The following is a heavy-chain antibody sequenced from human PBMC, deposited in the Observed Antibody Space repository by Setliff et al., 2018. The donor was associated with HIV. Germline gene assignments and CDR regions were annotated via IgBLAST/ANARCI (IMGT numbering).Heavy chain of an antibody. CDR2: IYHVGTT. V-gene: IGHV4-38-2*01. D-gene: IGHD5-18*01. CDR1: GYSISSGFN. J-gene: IGHJ4*02. Sequence: PSETLSLTCAVSGYSISSGFNWGWIRQSPEKGLEWIGNIYHVGTTYYNPSLESRVTISVDTSKSQFSLKLTSVTASDTAIYYCVTTDYIYGRNNFQYWGQGTLVTVS. CDR3: VTTDYIYGRNNFQY.